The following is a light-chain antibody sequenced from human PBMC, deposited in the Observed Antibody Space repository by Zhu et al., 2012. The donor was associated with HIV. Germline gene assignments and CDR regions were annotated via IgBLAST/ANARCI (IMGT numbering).Light chain of an antibody. J-gene: IGKJ2*01. Sequence: DIQMIQSPSALSASVGDRVTITCRASQSTSKWLAWYQQKPGNAPKLLIYETSKLGSGVPSRFSGSGSGTEFTLTISSLQPDDFATYTCQQYYTPSYSFGQGAKLHIK. V-gene: IGKV1-5*03. CDR3: QQYYTPSYS. CDR2: ETS. CDR1: QSTSKW.